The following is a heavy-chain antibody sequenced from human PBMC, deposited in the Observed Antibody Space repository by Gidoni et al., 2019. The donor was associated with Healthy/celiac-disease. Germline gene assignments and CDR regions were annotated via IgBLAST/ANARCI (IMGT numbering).Heavy chain of an antibody. V-gene: IGHV3-30-3*01. CDR1: GFTFSSYA. CDR2: ISYDGSNK. CDR3: VPRTWGY. J-gene: IGHJ4*02. D-gene: IGHD3-16*01. Sequence: QVQLVESGGGVVQPGRSLRLTCADSGFTFSSYAMHWVRQAPGKGLEWVAVISYDGSNKYYADSVTGRFTISRDNSKNTLYLQMNSLRAEDTAVYYCVPRTWGYWGQGTLVTVSS.